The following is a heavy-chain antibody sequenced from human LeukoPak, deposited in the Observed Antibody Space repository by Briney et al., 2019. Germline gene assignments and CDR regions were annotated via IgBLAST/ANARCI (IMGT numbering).Heavy chain of an antibody. CDR1: GFTFSSYW. CDR2: IKQDGSEK. CDR3: AKGESSSWYVFDY. Sequence: GGSLRLSCAASGFTFSSYWMSWVRQAPGKGLEWVANIKQDGSEKYYVDSVKGRFTISRDNAKNSLYLQMNSLRAEDTAVYYCAKGESSSWYVFDYWGQGTLVTVSS. D-gene: IGHD6-13*01. J-gene: IGHJ4*02. V-gene: IGHV3-7*03.